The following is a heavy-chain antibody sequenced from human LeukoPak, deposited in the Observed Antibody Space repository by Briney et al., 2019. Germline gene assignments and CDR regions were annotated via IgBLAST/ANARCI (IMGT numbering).Heavy chain of an antibody. J-gene: IGHJ4*02. CDR3: ARPSLNSDAFDY. Sequence: GGSLRLSCAASGFTFDDYTTHWVRQAPGKGLEAPGKGLEWVSVISWDGGSTYYADSVKGRFTISRDNSKNTLYLQMNSLRAEDTAVYYCARPSLNSDAFDYWGQGTLVTVSS. D-gene: IGHD4-23*01. CDR2: ISWDGGST. V-gene: IGHV3-43*01. CDR1: GFTFDDYT.